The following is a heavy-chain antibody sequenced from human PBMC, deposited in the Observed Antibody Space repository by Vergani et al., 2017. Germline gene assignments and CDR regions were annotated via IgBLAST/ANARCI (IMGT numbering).Heavy chain of an antibody. CDR1: GGTFSSYA. Sequence: QVQLVQSGAEVKKPGSSVKVSCKASGGTFSSYAISWVRQAPGQGLEWMGGIIPIFGTAKYAQQFQGKVTITADESTSTAYMELRSLRSEETAVYYFARMTHSSSWYWEAFDIWGQGTMVTVSS. V-gene: IGHV1-69*01. CDR2: IIPIFGTA. D-gene: IGHD6-13*01. CDR3: ARMTHSSSWYWEAFDI. J-gene: IGHJ3*02.